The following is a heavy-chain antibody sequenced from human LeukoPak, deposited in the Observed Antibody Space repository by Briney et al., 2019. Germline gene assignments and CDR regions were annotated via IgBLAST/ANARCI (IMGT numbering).Heavy chain of an antibody. D-gene: IGHD1-1*01. CDR2: MSYDGSER. CDR3: ARDSNVRNDPLLFYYNVMDV. J-gene: IGHJ6*02. V-gene: IGHV3-30*03. CDR1: GFTFSSYN. Sequence: PGGSLRLSCAASGFTFSSYNMHWVRQAPGKGLEWVAVMSYDGSERYYADSVKGRFTISRDNSKNTLYLQMNSLRAEDTAAYYCARDSNVRNDPLLFYYNVMDVWGQGTTVTVSS.